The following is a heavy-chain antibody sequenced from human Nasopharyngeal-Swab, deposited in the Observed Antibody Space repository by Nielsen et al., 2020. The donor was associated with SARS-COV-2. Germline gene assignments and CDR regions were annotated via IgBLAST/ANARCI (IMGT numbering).Heavy chain of an antibody. CDR2: ISSSSSYI. D-gene: IGHD4-17*01. CDR1: GFTFSIYS. Sequence: GESLKISCAASGFTFSIYSMNWVRQAPGRGLEWVSSISSSSSYIYYADSVKGRFTISRDNAKNSLYLQMNSLRAEDTAVYYCARDHRQYYGDYAPFDYWGQGTLVTVS. J-gene: IGHJ4*02. V-gene: IGHV3-21*01. CDR3: ARDHRQYYGDYAPFDY.